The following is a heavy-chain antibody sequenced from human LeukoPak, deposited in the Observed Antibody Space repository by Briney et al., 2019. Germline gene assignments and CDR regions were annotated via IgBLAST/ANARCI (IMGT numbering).Heavy chain of an antibody. CDR2: ISSSGSTI. J-gene: IGHJ6*04. D-gene: IGHD3-10*02. V-gene: IGHV3-48*03. Sequence: GGSLRLSCAASGFTFSDYEMNWVRQAPGKGLEWVSYISSSGSTIYYADSVKGRFTISRDNAKNSLYLKMNSLRAEDTAVYYCAELGITMIGGVWGKGPTVTISS. CDR3: AELGITMIGGV. CDR1: GFTFSDYE.